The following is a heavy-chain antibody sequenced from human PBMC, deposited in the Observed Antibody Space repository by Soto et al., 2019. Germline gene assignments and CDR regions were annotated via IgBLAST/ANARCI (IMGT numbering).Heavy chain of an antibody. J-gene: IGHJ4*02. CDR2: FYSGGDT. D-gene: IGHD3-10*01. CDR1: GFTVNTKH. V-gene: IGHV3-53*01. Sequence: EVELVESGGGLIQPGGSLRLSCAASGFTVNTKHMSWGRQAPGKGLEWVSVFYSGGDTNYADSVKGRFTISRDSAKNTLYLYMNSLRLDDTALYYSVGAMGSGTSAGVYWGQGTLVNVSS. CDR3: VGAMGSGTSAGVY.